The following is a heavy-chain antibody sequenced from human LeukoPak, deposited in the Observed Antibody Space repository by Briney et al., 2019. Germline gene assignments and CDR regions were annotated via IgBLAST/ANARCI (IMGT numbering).Heavy chain of an antibody. D-gene: IGHD1-26*01. J-gene: IGHJ3*02. CDR3: AIGTENYYRAAVFDI. CDR1: GYTFTSYG. Sequence: GASVKVSCKASGYTFTSYGISWVRQAPGQGLEWMGWISAYNGNTNYAQKLQGRVTMTTDTSTSTAYMELNSLRTDDTAVYYCAIGTENYYRAAVFDIWGQGTMVTVSS. CDR2: ISAYNGNT. V-gene: IGHV1-18*01.